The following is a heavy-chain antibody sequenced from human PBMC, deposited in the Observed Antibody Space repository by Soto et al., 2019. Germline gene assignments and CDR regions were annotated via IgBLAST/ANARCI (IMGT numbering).Heavy chain of an antibody. CDR2: IDPRGGST. CDR1: GYTFTSYY. D-gene: IGHD3-10*01. V-gene: IGHV1-46*03. Sequence: ASVKVSCKASGYTFTSYYVHWVRQAAGQGLEWMGIIDPRGGSTSYAQKFQGRVTMTRDTSTSTVYMELRSLRSEDTAVYYCARAKDRSITMFRGVSFDYWGQGTLVTVSS. J-gene: IGHJ4*02. CDR3: ARAKDRSITMFRGVSFDY.